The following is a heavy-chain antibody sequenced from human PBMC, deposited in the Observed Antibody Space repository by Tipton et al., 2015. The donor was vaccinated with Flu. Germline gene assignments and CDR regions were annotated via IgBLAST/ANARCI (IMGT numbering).Heavy chain of an antibody. CDR1: GGSISSSHW. D-gene: IGHD2-2*01. CDR3: ARDPSLGMPDYFDY. V-gene: IGHV4-4*02. Sequence: TLSLTCAVSGGSISSSHWWSWVRQPPGKGLEWIGYIYNSEYTKYNPSLRSRVTISVDTSKKQFSLQLRSVTAADTAVYYCARDPSLGMPDYFDYWGQGTLVTASS. J-gene: IGHJ4*02. CDR2: IYNSEYT.